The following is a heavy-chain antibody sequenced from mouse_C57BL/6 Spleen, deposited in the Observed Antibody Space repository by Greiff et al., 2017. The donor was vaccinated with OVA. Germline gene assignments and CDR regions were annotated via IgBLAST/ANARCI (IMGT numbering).Heavy chain of an antibody. CDR2: IYPGDGDT. J-gene: IGHJ4*01. Sequence: QVQLQQSGPELVKPGASVKISCKASGYAFSSSWMNWVKQRPGKGLEWIGRIYPGDGDTNYNGKFKGKATLTADKSSSTAYMQLSSLTSEDSAVYFCARRGYDYDEGDMDYWGQGTSVTVSS. D-gene: IGHD2-4*01. V-gene: IGHV1-82*01. CDR1: GYAFSSSW. CDR3: ARRGYDYDEGDMDY.